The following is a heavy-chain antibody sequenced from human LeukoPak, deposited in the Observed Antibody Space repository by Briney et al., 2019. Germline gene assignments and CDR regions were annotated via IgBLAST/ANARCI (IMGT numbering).Heavy chain of an antibody. CDR2: ICSSSSYI. J-gene: IGHJ4*02. CDR3: VRGPSSGFGYANYDY. D-gene: IGHD5-18*01. CDR1: GFSFSISI. V-gene: IGHV3-21*03. Sequence: GGSLRLSCVASGFSFSISIISSVRQAPGKGLEWVSSICSSSSYIYYADSVKGRFTISRDNAKNSLYLQMNRLRDEDTAVCYCVRGPSSGFGYANYDYWGQGTLVTVSS.